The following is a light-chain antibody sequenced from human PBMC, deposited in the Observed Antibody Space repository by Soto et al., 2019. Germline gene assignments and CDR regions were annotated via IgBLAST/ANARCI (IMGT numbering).Light chain of an antibody. CDR3: QQYNSWLT. J-gene: IGKJ4*01. V-gene: IGKV3-15*01. Sequence: IVMTQTPATLSVSPGERVTLSCRASQSVSYHVAWYQQKPGQTPRLVMYDASSRASGIPARFSGSRSGTEFSPTISSLQSEDFGVYYCQQYNSWLTFGGGTKVDIK. CDR2: DAS. CDR1: QSVSYH.